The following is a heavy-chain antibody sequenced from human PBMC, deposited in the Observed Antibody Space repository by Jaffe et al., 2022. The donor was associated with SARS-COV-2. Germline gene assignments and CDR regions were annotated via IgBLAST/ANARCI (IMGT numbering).Heavy chain of an antibody. CDR1: GGSFSGYY. V-gene: IGHV4-34*01. J-gene: IGHJ6*02. D-gene: IGHD2-2*01. CDR3: ARWYCSSTSCYYV. CDR2: INHSGST. Sequence: QVQLQQWGAGLLKPSETLSLTCAVYGGSFSGYYWSWIRQPPGKGLEWIGEINHSGSTNYNPSLKSRVTISVDTSKNQFSLKLSSVTAADTAVYYCARWYCSSTSCYYVWGQGTTVTVSS.